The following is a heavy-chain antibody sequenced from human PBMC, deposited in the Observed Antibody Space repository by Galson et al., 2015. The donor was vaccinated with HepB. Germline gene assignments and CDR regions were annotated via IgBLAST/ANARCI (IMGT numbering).Heavy chain of an antibody. V-gene: IGHV2-5*02. J-gene: IGHJ4*02. CDR2: IYWDDDK. CDR1: GFSLSTSGVG. D-gene: IGHD3-22*01. CDR3: AHRDLDSSGFDY. Sequence: PALVKPTQTLTLTCTFSGFSLSTSGVGVGWIRQPPGKALEWLAIIYWDDDKRYSPSLKSRLTITKDTSKNQVVLTMTNMDPVDTATYYCAHRDLDSSGFDYWGQGTLVTVSS.